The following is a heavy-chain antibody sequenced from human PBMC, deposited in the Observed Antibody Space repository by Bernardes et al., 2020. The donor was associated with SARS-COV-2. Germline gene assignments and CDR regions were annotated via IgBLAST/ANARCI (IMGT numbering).Heavy chain of an antibody. J-gene: IGHJ4*02. Sequence: SVEVSCNASGYTFTSYAMHWVRHAPVQRLEWMGWINAGNGNTKYSQKFQGRVTITRDTSASTAYMELSSLRSEDTAVYYCARGVWSSSWKDFDYWGQGTLVTVSS. V-gene: IGHV1-3*01. CDR2: INAGNGNT. D-gene: IGHD6-13*01. CDR1: GYTFTSYA. CDR3: ARGVWSSSWKDFDY.